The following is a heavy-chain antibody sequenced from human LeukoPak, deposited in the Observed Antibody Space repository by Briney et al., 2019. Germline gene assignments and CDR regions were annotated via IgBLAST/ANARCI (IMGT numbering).Heavy chain of an antibody. J-gene: IGHJ3*02. Sequence: GGSLRHSCVASGFTFSNYYMGWIRQAPGKGLEWVSYISRSGDSIHYADSVKGRFTISRDNAKNSLFLEMNSLRAEDTAVYYCARAFLDGFDIWGQGTMVTVSS. CDR2: ISRSGDSI. CDR3: ARAFLDGFDI. CDR1: GFTFSNYY. V-gene: IGHV3-11*04. D-gene: IGHD2/OR15-2a*01.